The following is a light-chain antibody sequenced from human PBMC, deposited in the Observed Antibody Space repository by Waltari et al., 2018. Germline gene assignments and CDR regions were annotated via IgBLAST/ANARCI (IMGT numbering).Light chain of an antibody. V-gene: IGKV1-39*01. Sequence: QLTQSPYSLSASVVERVTVTCRASQSIATYLSWYQQRAGEAPKLLIHSAYTLQSGGPARCSGSRSGTEFNLTISSLHPEDSATYYCQQTYSVPRGGFTFGPGTKVEIK. CDR1: QSIATY. CDR3: QQTYSVPRGGFT. CDR2: SAY. J-gene: IGKJ3*01.